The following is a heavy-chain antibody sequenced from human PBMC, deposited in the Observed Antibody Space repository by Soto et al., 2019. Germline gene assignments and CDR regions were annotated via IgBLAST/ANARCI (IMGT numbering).Heavy chain of an antibody. CDR1: GGSISSGGYY. CDR2: IYYSGST. J-gene: IGHJ4*02. D-gene: IGHD6-13*01. Sequence: QLQLQESGPGLVNPSQTLSLTCTVTGGSISSGGYYWNWIRQHPGRGLAWIGYIYYSGSTYYNPSLKSRVTISRDTSKNQLSLKLSSVPAEDTAVYYCAREGYSTYYCVRGHPVT. CDR3: AREGYSTYY. V-gene: IGHV4-31*03.